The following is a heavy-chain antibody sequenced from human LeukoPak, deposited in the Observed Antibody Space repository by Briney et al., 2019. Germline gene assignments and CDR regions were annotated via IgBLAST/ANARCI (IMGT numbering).Heavy chain of an antibody. J-gene: IGHJ4*02. CDR3: ARESVVIPAASDY. D-gene: IGHD2-2*01. CDR2: IYYSGST. V-gene: IGHV4-30-4*01. CDR1: GGSIISSNW. Sequence: SETLSLTCAVSGGSIISSNWWSWIRQPPGKGLEWIGYIYYSGSTYYNPSLKSRLTISVDTSKNQFSLKLSSVTSADTAVYYCARESVVIPAASDYWGQGTLVTVSS.